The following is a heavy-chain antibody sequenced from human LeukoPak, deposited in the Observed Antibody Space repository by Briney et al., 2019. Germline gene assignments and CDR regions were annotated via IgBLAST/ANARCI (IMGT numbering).Heavy chain of an antibody. CDR3: ARLAIVVVPAAIGYWFDP. V-gene: IGHV4-39*01. Sequence: PSETLSLTCTVSGGSISSSSYYWGWIRQPPGKGLEWIGSIYYSGSTYYNPSLKSRVTISVDTSKNQFSLKLSSVTVADTAVYYCARLAIVVVPAAIGYWFDPWGQGTLVTVSS. CDR1: GGSISSSSYY. J-gene: IGHJ5*02. CDR2: IYYSGST. D-gene: IGHD2-2*03.